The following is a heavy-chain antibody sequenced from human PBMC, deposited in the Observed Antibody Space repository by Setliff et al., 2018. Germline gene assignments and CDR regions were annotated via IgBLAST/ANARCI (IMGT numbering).Heavy chain of an antibody. CDR1: GGSITSGSYY. V-gene: IGHV4-61*02. J-gene: IGHJ4*02. Sequence: TLSLTCAVSGGSITSGSYYWSWIRQPAGEGLEWIGRLHTSGTTDYNPSLKGRVTISADTSTNHFSLKLTSVTAADTAVYYCARDNTIVGATDYWGQGALVTV. CDR3: ARDNTIVGATDY. CDR2: LHTSGTT. D-gene: IGHD1-26*01.